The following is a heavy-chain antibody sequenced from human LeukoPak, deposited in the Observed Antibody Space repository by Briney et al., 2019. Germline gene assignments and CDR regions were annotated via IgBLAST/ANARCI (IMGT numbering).Heavy chain of an antibody. CDR2: IYYSGST. J-gene: IGHJ3*02. D-gene: IGHD3-3*01. CDR1: GGSISSYY. CDR3: ASPPFGVALGAFDI. V-gene: IGHV4-59*01. Sequence: PSETLSLTCTVSGGSISSYYWSWVRQPPGKGLEWIGYIYYSGSTNYNPSLKSRVTISVDTSKNQFSLKLSSVTAADTAVYYCASPPFGVALGAFDIWGQGTMVTVSS.